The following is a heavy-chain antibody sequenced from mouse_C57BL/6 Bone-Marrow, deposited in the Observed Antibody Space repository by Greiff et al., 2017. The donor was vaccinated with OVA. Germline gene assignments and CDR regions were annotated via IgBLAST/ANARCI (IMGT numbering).Heavy chain of an antibody. Sequence: EVQLQQSGPGLVKPSQSLSLTCSVTGYSITSGYYWNWIRQFPGNKLEWMGYISYDGSNNYNPSLKNRISITPDTSKNQFFMKLNSVTTEDTATYYCERDKTITTVVARYYYAMDVWGQGTSVTVSS. CDR3: ERDKTITTVVARYYYAMDV. CDR1: GYSITSGYY. J-gene: IGHJ4*01. V-gene: IGHV3-6*01. CDR2: ISYDGSN. D-gene: IGHD1-1*01.